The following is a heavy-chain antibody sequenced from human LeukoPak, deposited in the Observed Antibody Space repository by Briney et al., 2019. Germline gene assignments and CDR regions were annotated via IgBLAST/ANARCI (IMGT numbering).Heavy chain of an antibody. D-gene: IGHD2-15*01. J-gene: IGHJ4*02. V-gene: IGHV1-2*02. CDR1: GYTFTGYY. CDR3: ARVRCSGGSCYSDY. Sequence: ASVKVSCKASGYTFTGYYMHWVRQAPGQGLEWMGWINPNSGGTNYAQQFQGRVTMTRDTSISTAYMELSRLRSDDTAVYYCARVRCSGGSCYSDYWGQGTLVTVSS. CDR2: INPNSGGT.